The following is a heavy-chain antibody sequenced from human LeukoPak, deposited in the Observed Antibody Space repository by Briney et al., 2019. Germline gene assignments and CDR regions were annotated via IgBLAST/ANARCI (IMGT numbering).Heavy chain of an antibody. CDR3: ARIRDGYNSYFFYGMDV. Sequence: ASVKVSCKASGYTFTSYYMHWVRQAPGQGFEWMGIINPSGGSTSYAQKFQGRVTMTRDTSTSTVYMELSSLRSEDTAVYYCARIRDGYNSYFFYGMDVWGQGTTVTVSS. V-gene: IGHV1-46*01. J-gene: IGHJ6*02. CDR1: GYTFTSYY. CDR2: INPSGGST. D-gene: IGHD5-24*01.